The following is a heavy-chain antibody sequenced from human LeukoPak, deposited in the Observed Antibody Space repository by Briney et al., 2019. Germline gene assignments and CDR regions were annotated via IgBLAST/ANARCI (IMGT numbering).Heavy chain of an antibody. V-gene: IGHV1-46*01. CDR3: ARTLSGSGISY. J-gene: IGHJ4*02. Sequence: ASGKVSCKASGYTFTSYYMHWVRQAPGQGLEWMGVINPGGDRTNFTQNFQGRVTLTRDTSTSTVYLELSSLSSDDTAIYYCARTLSGSGISYWGQGTLVIVSS. CDR2: INPGGDRT. CDR1: GYTFTSYY. D-gene: IGHD3-10*01.